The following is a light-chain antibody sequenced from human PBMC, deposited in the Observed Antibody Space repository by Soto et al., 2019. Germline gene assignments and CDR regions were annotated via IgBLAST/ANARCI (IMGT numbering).Light chain of an antibody. CDR3: SSYSNSRTPYA. CDR1: SSDVGGYDY. Sequence: QSVLTQPASVSGSPGQSITISCTGTSSDVGGYDYVSWYQQHPGKAPKVLIYEVTNRPSGISNRFSGSKSGNTASLTISGLQVEDEADYYCSSYSNSRTPYAFGTGTRSPS. CDR2: EVT. V-gene: IGLV2-14*01. J-gene: IGLJ1*01.